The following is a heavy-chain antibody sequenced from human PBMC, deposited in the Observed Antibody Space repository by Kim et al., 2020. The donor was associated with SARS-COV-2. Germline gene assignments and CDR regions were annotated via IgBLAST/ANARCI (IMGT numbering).Heavy chain of an antibody. CDR2: MNPNSGNT. V-gene: IGHV1-8*01. Sequence: ASVKVSCKASGYTFTSYDINWVRQATGQGLEWMGWMNPNSGNTGYAQKFQGRVTMTRNTSISTAYMELSSLTSEDTAVYYCARGARYSGYDYAYWGQGTLVTVSS. CDR1: GYTFTSYD. J-gene: IGHJ4*02. CDR3: ARGARYSGYDYAY. D-gene: IGHD5-12*01.